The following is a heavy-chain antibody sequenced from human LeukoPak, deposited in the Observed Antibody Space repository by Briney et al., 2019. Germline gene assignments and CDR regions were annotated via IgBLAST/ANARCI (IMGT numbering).Heavy chain of an antibody. CDR3: ARDAPTMVRGVMAPDY. V-gene: IGHV3-74*01. CDR2: INSDGSST. J-gene: IGHJ4*02. CDR1: GFTFSSYW. D-gene: IGHD3-10*01. Sequence: HPGGSLRLSSAASGFTFSSYWMHWVRQAPGKGLVWVSRINSDGSSTSYADSVKGRFTISRDNAKNTLYLQMNSLRAEDTAVYYCARDAPTMVRGVMAPDYWGQGTLVTVSS.